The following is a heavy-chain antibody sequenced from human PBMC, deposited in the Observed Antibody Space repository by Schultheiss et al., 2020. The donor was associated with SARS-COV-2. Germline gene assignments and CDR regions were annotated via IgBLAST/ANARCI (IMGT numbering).Heavy chain of an antibody. CDR3: ARDQVVVHYGMDV. CDR2: ISSGGSNT. V-gene: IGHV3-11*04. J-gene: IGHJ6*02. Sequence: GGSLRLSCAASGFTFSDYYMSWIRQAPGKGLEWVSYISSGGSNTYYADSVKGRFTISRDNAKNSLYLQMNSLRAEDTAVYYCARDQVVVHYGMDVWGQGTMVTVSS. CDR1: GFTFSDYY. D-gene: IGHD2-2*01.